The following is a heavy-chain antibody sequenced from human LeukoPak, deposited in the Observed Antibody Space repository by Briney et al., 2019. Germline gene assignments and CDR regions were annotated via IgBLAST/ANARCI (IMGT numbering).Heavy chain of an antibody. CDR2: ISSSSSYI. V-gene: IGHV3-21*01. Sequence: GGSLRLSCAASGFTFSSYSMNWVRQAPGKGLEWVSSISSSSSYIYYADSVKGRFTISRDNAKNSLYLQMNSLRAEDTAVYYCARDPPYCSSTSCYRPDVWGKGTTVTVSS. CDR1: GFTFSSYS. CDR3: ARDPPYCSSTSCYRPDV. J-gene: IGHJ6*04. D-gene: IGHD2-2*01.